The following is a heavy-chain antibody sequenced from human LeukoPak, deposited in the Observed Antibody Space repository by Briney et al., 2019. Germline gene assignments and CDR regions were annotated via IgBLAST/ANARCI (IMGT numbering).Heavy chain of an antibody. V-gene: IGHV4-34*01. CDR1: GGSFSNYY. Sequence: PSETLPLTCGVYGGSFSNYYLSWVRQPPGKGLEWIGEITHHGGTNYNPSLKSRVTISVDTSKNQFSLRLSSVAAADTAVYYCAPIFGDYSDFDSWGQGTLVTVSS. CDR2: ITHHGGT. D-gene: IGHD4-17*01. CDR3: APIFGDYSDFDS. J-gene: IGHJ4*02.